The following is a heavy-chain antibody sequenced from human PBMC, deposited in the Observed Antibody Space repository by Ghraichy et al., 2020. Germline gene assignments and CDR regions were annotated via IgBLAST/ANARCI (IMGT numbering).Heavy chain of an antibody. D-gene: IGHD3-9*01. J-gene: IGHJ6*02. V-gene: IGHV3-30*18. CDR2: ISYDGSNK. CDR1: GFTFSSYG. CDR3: AKGGPYDILTGYADHGLPLYGMDV. Sequence: GESLNISCAASGFTFSSYGMHWVRQAPGKGLEWVAVISYDGSNKYYADSVKGRFTISRDNSKNTLYLQMNSLRAEDTAVYYCAKGGPYDILTGYADHGLPLYGMDVWGQGTTVTVSS.